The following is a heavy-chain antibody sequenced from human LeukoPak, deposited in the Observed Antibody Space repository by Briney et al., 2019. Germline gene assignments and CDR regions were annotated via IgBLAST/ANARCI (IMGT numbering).Heavy chain of an antibody. CDR3: ARASVAGLYYYYGMDV. D-gene: IGHD6-19*01. Sequence: GGSLRLSCAASGFTFSSYSMNWVRQAPGKGLEWVSSISSSSSYIYYADSVKGRFTISRDSAKNSLYLQMNSLRAEDTAVYYCARASVAGLYYYYGMDVWGQGTTVTVS. V-gene: IGHV3-21*01. CDR2: ISSSSSYI. J-gene: IGHJ6*02. CDR1: GFTFSSYS.